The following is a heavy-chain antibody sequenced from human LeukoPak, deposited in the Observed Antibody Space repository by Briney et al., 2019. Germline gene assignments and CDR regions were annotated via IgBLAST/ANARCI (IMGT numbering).Heavy chain of an antibody. V-gene: IGHV4-4*07. Sequence: PSETLSLTCTVSGASIRSYYWSWIRQPAGKGLEWIGRIYSSGSTNYNPSLKSRVTMSVDTSKNQFSLNLSSVTAADTAVCYCARGYYYDSSYLDYWGQGTLVTVSS. CDR3: ARGYYYDSSYLDY. D-gene: IGHD3-22*01. CDR2: IYSSGST. CDR1: GASIRSYY. J-gene: IGHJ4*02.